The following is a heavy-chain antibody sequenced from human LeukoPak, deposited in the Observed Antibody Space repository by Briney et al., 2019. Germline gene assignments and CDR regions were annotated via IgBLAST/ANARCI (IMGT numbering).Heavy chain of an antibody. V-gene: IGHV4-59*01. CDR3: ARGWGYFDY. Sequence: SETLSLTCSVSGGSISSYHWSRIRQPPGKGLEWIGYIYYSGSTNYNASLKSRVTISVDTSKNQFSLKLSSVTAADTAVYYCARGWGYFDYWGQGTLVTVSS. CDR1: GGSISSYH. CDR2: IYYSGST. D-gene: IGHD7-27*01. J-gene: IGHJ4*02.